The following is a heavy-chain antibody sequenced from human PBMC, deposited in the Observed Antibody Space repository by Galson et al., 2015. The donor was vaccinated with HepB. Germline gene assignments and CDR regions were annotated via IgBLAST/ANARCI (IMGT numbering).Heavy chain of an antibody. CDR1: GFNFDDSI. Sequence: SLRLSCAASGFNFDDSIMHWIRQAPGQGLEWVSLVNWNGGSTLYADSVKGRFTISRDNSKKSIYLQMNGLRTEDTALYYCAKDGANVGLFDYWGQGTLVTVSS. CDR3: AKDGANVGLFDY. V-gene: IGHV3-43*01. J-gene: IGHJ4*02. CDR2: VNWNGGST. D-gene: IGHD1-26*01.